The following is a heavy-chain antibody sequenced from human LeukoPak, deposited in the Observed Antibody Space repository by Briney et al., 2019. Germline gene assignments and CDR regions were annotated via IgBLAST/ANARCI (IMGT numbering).Heavy chain of an antibody. CDR1: GGSTSSHY. Sequence: SETLTLTCTVSGGSTSSHYWSWIRQPPGKGLEWIGYSYYSGSTNYNPSLKSRVTISVDTSKNQFSLKLSSVTAADTAVYYCARRAATIDYYYYYYMDVWGKGTTVTVSS. CDR3: ARRAATIDYYYYYYMDV. V-gene: IGHV4-59*08. D-gene: IGHD5-12*01. CDR2: SYYSGST. J-gene: IGHJ6*03.